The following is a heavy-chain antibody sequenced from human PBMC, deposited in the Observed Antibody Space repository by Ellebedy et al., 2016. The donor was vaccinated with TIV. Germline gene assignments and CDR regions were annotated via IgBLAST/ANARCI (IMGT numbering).Heavy chain of an antibody. Sequence: ASVKVSCKASGYTFTNYYIHWVRQAPGQGLEWMGMINTSNGGTNRPQKFQGRVTITADESTSTAFMELSGLRSEDTAVYYCATYCSSSSCPSYYYGMDVWGQGTTVTVSS. CDR1: GYTFTNYY. V-gene: IGHV1-46*01. J-gene: IGHJ6*02. CDR2: INTSNGGT. D-gene: IGHD2-2*01. CDR3: ATYCSSSSCPSYYYGMDV.